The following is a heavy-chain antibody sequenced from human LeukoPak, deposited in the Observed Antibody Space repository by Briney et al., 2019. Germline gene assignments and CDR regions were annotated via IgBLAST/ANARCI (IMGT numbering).Heavy chain of an antibody. Sequence: SETLSLTCTVSGGPISSSSYYWGWIRQPPGKGLEWIGSIYYSGSTYYNPSLKSRVTISVDTSKNQFSLKLSSVTAADTAVYYCASSHYDFWSGYSFDYWVQGTLVTVSS. D-gene: IGHD3-3*01. J-gene: IGHJ4*02. CDR2: IYYSGST. CDR1: GGPISSSSYY. V-gene: IGHV4-39*01. CDR3: ASSHYDFWSGYSFDY.